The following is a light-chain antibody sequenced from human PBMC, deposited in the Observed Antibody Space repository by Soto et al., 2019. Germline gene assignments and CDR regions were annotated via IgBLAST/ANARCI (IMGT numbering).Light chain of an antibody. J-gene: IGKJ2*01. CDR2: VAS. Sequence: EIVMTPSSGTLSLRPGERATXSCRASQSVNQKLGWYQQKPGQAPRLLIYVASYRATGIPARFSGSGSGTEYTLTISNLQAEDFAVYYCQQFNNWPHTFV. V-gene: IGKV3-15*01. CDR3: QQFNNWPHT. CDR1: QSVNQK.